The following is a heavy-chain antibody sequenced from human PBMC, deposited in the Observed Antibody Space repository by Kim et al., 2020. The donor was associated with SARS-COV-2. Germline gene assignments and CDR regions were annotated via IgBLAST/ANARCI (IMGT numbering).Heavy chain of an antibody. Sequence: GGSLRLSCAAFGFSFGDYPMHWVRQPPGKGPEWVSGIGGDSVSKGYADSVKGRFTISRDNAKNSLYLQMSSLRVEDTAVYYCAKDTTNNHPYYDGMDVWG. CDR2: IGGDSVSK. CDR1: GFSFGDYP. J-gene: IGHJ6*01. CDR3: AKDTTNNHPYYDGMDV. V-gene: IGHV3-9*01.